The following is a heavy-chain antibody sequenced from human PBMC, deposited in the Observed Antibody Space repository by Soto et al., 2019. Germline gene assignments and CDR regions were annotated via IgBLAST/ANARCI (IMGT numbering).Heavy chain of an antibody. D-gene: IGHD3-10*01. J-gene: IGHJ4*02. V-gene: IGHV4-34*01. Sequence: PSETLSLTCAVYGGSFNGYYWTWIRQPPGTGLEWIGEINYSGSTNYNPSLKSRVTISVDTSKNQFSLKLSPVTAADTAVYYCARINQLLWFGELTAHFDYWGQGTLVTVS. CDR1: GGSFNGYY. CDR3: ARINQLLWFGELTAHFDY. CDR2: INYSGST.